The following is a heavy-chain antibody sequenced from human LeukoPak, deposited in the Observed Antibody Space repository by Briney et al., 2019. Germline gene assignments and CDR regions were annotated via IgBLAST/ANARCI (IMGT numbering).Heavy chain of an antibody. J-gene: IGHJ4*02. V-gene: IGHV3-21*01. CDR2: MSSSSSYI. Sequence: GTLSLTCAISGASISSTNWWIWVRQAPGKGLEWVSSMSSSSSYIYYADSVKGRFTISRDNVKNSLYLQMNSLRAEDTAVYYCALTSRIVLTRDWYLDYWGQGTLVTVSS. D-gene: IGHD3-9*01. CDR1: GASISSTNW. CDR3: ALTSRIVLTRDWYLDY.